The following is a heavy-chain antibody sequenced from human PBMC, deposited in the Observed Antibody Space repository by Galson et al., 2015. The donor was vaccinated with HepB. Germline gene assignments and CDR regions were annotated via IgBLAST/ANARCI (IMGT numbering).Heavy chain of an antibody. D-gene: IGHD2-2*01. CDR3: AKAEGHRISTTCSASDY. Sequence: SLRLSCAASGFSFDKYGMSWVRQAPGRGLEWVSSTSGGGSSTYYADSVRGRFTVSRDNSKNTMSLQMNSLRVEDTAVYFCAKAEGHRISTTCSASDYWGQGTLVTVSS. CDR1: GFSFDKYG. V-gene: IGHV3-23*01. CDR2: TSGGGSST. J-gene: IGHJ4*02.